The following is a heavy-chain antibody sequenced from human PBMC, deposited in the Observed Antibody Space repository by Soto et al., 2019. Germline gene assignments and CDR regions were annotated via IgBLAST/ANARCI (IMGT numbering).Heavy chain of an antibody. CDR3: ARQVDGGPGGNDY. CDR1: GGSISSSSYY. CDR2: IYYSGST. D-gene: IGHD3-16*01. Sequence: QLQLQESGPGLVKPSETLSLTCTVSGGSISSSSYYCGWIRQPPGKGLEWIGSIYYSGSTYYNPSLKSRVTISVDTSKNQFSLKLSSVTAADTAVYYCARQVDGGPGGNDYWGQGTLVTGSS. J-gene: IGHJ4*02. V-gene: IGHV4-39*01.